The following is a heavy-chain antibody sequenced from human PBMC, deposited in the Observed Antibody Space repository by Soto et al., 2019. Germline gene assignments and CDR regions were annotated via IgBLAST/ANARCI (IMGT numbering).Heavy chain of an antibody. J-gene: IGHJ4*02. CDR1: GGSISRGDYY. CDR2: IYYGGST. CDR3: ARVLVYGHYEGALY. D-gene: IGHD4-17*01. Sequence: QVQLQESGPGLVKPSQTLSLTCTVSGGSISRGDYYWSWIRQPPGKRLEWIGYIYYGGSTYYNPSLKSRVTISVDTSKNQFSLKLSSVTAADTAVYYCARVLVYGHYEGALYWGQGTLVTVSS. V-gene: IGHV4-30-4*01.